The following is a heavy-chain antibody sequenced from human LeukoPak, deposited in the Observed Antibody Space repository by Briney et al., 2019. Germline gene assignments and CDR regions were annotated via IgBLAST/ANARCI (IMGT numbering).Heavy chain of an antibody. Sequence: SETLSLTCTVSGGSISSSSYYWGWIRQPPGKGLEWIGSIYYSGSTYYNPSLKSRVTISVDTSKNQFSLKLSSVTAADTAVYYCARVRGCSGGSCYWTPDYWGQGTLVTVSS. CDR2: IYYSGST. V-gene: IGHV4-39*07. J-gene: IGHJ4*02. D-gene: IGHD2-15*01. CDR3: ARVRGCSGGSCYWTPDY. CDR1: GGSISSSSYY.